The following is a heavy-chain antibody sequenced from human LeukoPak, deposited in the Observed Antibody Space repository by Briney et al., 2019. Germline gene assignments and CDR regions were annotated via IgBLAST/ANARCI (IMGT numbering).Heavy chain of an antibody. CDR3: ARGVSMVRGRGWFDP. V-gene: IGHV4-30-2*01. Sequence: PSETLSLTCAASGGSISSGGYSWSWIRQPPGKGLEWIGYIYNSGSTYYNPSLKSRVTISVDRSKNQFSLKLNSVTAADTAVYYCARGVSMVRGRGWFDPWGQGTLVTVSS. J-gene: IGHJ5*02. D-gene: IGHD3-10*01. CDR1: GGSISSGGYS. CDR2: IYNSGST.